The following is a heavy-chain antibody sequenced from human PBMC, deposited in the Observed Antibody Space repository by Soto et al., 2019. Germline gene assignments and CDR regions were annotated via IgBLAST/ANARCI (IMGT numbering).Heavy chain of an antibody. Sequence: QVQLVESGGGGVQPGRSLRRSCAASGFTFSSDGMHWVRQAPGKGLEWVAVISYDGRNKYYADSVKGRFTISRDNSKNTLSLAMSRLRAEDTAAYYCVIDGSSGLPYFNGLHVWGPGTTMTVSS. V-gene: IGHV3-30*03. D-gene: IGHD3-22*01. CDR2: ISYDGRNK. CDR1: GFTFSSDG. J-gene: IGHJ6*02. CDR3: VIDGSSGLPYFNGLHV.